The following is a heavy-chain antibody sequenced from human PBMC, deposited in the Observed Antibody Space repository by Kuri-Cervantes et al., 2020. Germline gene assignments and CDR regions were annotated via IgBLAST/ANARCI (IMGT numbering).Heavy chain of an antibody. CDR3: ARVGYSSGWYWFDP. Sequence: GGSLRLSCAASGFTFSTYSMHWVRQAPGKGLEWVAVISYDGSNNYYADSVKGRFTISRDNSKNTLYLQMNSLRAEDTAVYYCARVGYSSGWYWFDPWGQGTLVTVSS. V-gene: IGHV3-30-3*01. J-gene: IGHJ5*02. CDR1: GFTFSTYS. D-gene: IGHD6-19*01. CDR2: ISYDGSNN.